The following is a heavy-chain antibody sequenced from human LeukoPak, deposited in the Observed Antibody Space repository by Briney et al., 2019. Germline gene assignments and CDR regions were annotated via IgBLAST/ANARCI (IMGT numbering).Heavy chain of an antibody. J-gene: IGHJ4*02. D-gene: IGHD6-13*01. CDR2: MNPNSGNT. CDR3: ARRGYSSNWSSLCDY. Sequence: RASVKVSCKASGYTFTSYDINWVRQATGQGLEWMGWMNPNSGNTGYAQKFQGRVTITRNTSTSTAYMELRSLRSDDTAVYYCARRGYSSNWSSLCDYWGQGTLVTVSS. CDR1: GYTFTSYD. V-gene: IGHV1-8*03.